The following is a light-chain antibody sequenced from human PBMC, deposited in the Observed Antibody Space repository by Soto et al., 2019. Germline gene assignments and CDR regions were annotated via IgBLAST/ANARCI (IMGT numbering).Light chain of an antibody. CDR2: AAS. Sequence: IQLTQSPSSLSASVGDRVTITCRASQGISSYLAWYQQKPGKVPKLLIYAASTLQSGVPSRFSGSGSGTDFTLTISSLQPEDVATYYCQHYGSSPRTFGQGTKVDIK. CDR3: QHYGSSPRT. J-gene: IGKJ1*01. CDR1: QGISSY. V-gene: IGKV1-27*01.